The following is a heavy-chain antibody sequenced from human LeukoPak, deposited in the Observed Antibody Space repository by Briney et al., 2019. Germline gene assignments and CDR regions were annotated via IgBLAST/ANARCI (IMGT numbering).Heavy chain of an antibody. J-gene: IGHJ4*02. V-gene: IGHV3-21*04. CDR2: ISSSSSYI. D-gene: IGHD3-22*01. CDR1: GFTFSSYS. Sequence: NPGGSLRLSCAASGFTFSSYSMNWVRQAPGKGLEWVSSISSSSSYIYYADSVKGRFTISRDNSKNTLYLQMNSLRAEDTAVYYCAKDQLRYYDSSGYYRLWGQGALVTVSS. CDR3: AKDQLRYYDSSGYYRL.